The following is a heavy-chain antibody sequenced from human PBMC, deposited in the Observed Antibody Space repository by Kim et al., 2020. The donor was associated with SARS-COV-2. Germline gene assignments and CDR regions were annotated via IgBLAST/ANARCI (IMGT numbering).Heavy chain of an antibody. D-gene: IGHD6-19*01. Sequence: LSLTCAASGFTFGSYAMTWVRQAPGKGLEWVSTMSRSGSTHYADSVKGRFTVSRDNSKNTLYVQMNILRAEDTAIYYCVKGLTYSSGSGAFDIWGQG. CDR1: GFTFGSYA. J-gene: IGHJ3*02. CDR3: VKGLTYSSGSGAFDI. CDR2: MSRSGST. V-gene: IGHV3-23*01.